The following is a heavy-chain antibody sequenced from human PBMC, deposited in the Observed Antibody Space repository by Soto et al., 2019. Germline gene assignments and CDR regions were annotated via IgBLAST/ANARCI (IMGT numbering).Heavy chain of an antibody. D-gene: IGHD6-25*01. CDR1: GFIFSDSW. V-gene: IGHV3-74*03. CDR3: ARVAAVTRGIDY. Sequence: EVQLVESGGGIVQPGGSLRLSCVASGFIFSDSWMHWVRQAPGKGLEWVARVNEYDTYTTYADSVKGRFTISRDNARNTVYLQMNSLSTDDTAVYYCARVAAVTRGIDYWGQGTLVTVSS. CDR2: VNEYDTYT. J-gene: IGHJ4*02.